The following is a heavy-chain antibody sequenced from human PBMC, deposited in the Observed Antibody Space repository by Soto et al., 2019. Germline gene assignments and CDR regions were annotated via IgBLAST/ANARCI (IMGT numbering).Heavy chain of an antibody. J-gene: IGHJ1*01. Sequence: GGSLRLSCAASGFTFSSYAMSWVRQAPGKGLEWVSGINWNSGSIGYADSVKGRFAISRDNAKNSLHLQMNSLRAEDTAFYYCVKDESINWYSGHFRHWGQGTLVTVYS. CDR2: INWNSGSI. D-gene: IGHD6-13*01. V-gene: IGHV3-9*01. CDR3: VKDESINWYSGHFRH. CDR1: GFTFSSYA.